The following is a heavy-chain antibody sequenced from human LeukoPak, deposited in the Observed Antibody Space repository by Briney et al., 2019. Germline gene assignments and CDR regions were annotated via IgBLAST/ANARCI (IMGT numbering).Heavy chain of an antibody. Sequence: GASVKVSCKASGGTFSSYAISWVRQAPGQGLEWMGRIVPILGIANYAQKFQGRVTITADKSTSTAYMELSSLRSEDTAVYYCATGVGPYYYYGMDVWGQGTTVTVSS. D-gene: IGHD1-26*01. J-gene: IGHJ6*02. CDR2: IVPILGIA. CDR1: GGTFSSYA. CDR3: ATGVGPYYYYGMDV. V-gene: IGHV1-69*04.